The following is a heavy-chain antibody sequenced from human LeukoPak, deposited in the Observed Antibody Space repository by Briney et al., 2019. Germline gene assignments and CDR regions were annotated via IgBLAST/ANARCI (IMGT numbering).Heavy chain of an antibody. V-gene: IGHV3-23*01. CDR2: ISGSGGST. Sequence: GGSLRLSCAASGFTFSSYAMSWVRQAPGKGLEWVSAISGSGGSTYYADSVKGRFTISRDNSKNTLYLQMNSLRAEDTAVYYCARADCSGGSCLGLADYWGQGTLVTVSS. CDR1: GFTFSSYA. J-gene: IGHJ4*02. CDR3: ARADCSGGSCLGLADY. D-gene: IGHD2-15*01.